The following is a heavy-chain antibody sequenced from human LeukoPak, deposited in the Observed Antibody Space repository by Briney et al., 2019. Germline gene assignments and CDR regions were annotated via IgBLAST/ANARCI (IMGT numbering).Heavy chain of an antibody. CDR1: GYTFTIYG. CDR3: ARRELLWFGEFAASMDV. J-gene: IGHJ6*04. Sequence: ASVKVSFKASGYTFTIYGISWVRQAPRQGLEWMGWISAYNGNTNYAQKLQGRVTMTTDTSTSTAYMELRSLRSDDTAVYYCARRELLWFGEFAASMDVWGKGTTVTVSS. CDR2: ISAYNGNT. V-gene: IGHV1-18*04. D-gene: IGHD3-10*01.